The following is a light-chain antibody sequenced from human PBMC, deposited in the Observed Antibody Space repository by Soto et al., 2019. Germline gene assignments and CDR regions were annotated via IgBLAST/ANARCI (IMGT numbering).Light chain of an antibody. Sequence: QSALTQPASVSGSPGQSITISCTGTSNDIGNYNYVSWYQQHPGKAPKVMIYEVSNRPSGISNRFSGSKSGNTASLTISGLQAEDEADYYCCSYAGSYNFVFGTGTKVTVL. CDR2: EVS. CDR1: SNDIGNYNY. J-gene: IGLJ1*01. CDR3: CSYAGSYNFV. V-gene: IGLV2-14*01.